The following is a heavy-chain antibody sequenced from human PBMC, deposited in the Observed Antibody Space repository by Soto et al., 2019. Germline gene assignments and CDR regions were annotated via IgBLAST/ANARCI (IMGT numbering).Heavy chain of an antibody. CDR2: INYSGST. J-gene: IGHJ4*02. CDR1: GGSIRSSSYYY. CDR3: ARRDELGFDY. Sequence: PSETLSLTCTVSGGSIRSSSYYYWAWIRQPPGKGLKWIGSINYSGSTYYNPSLKSQVTISVDTSKNQFSLRLSYVTAADTAVYYWARRDELGFDYWGQGTLVTVSS. V-gene: IGHV4-39*01. D-gene: IGHD7-27*01.